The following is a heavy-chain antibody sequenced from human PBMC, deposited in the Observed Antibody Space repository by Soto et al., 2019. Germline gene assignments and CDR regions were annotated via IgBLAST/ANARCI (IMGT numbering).Heavy chain of an antibody. Sequence: EVQLLESGGGLVQPGGSPRLSCAASGFTFSSYAMSWVRQAPGKGLEWVSAISGSGGSTYYADSVKGRFTISRDNSKNTLYLQMNSLRAEDTAVYYCAPPTFGENWNSYYWGQGTLVTVSS. V-gene: IGHV3-23*01. CDR2: ISGSGGST. CDR3: APPTFGENWNSYY. D-gene: IGHD1-7*01. CDR1: GFTFSSYA. J-gene: IGHJ4*02.